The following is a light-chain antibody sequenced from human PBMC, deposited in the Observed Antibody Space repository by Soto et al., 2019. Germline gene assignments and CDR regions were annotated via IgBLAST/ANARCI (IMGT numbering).Light chain of an antibody. Sequence: DIEMTQSPSSLSASVGETITITCRASQRISSSLNWFQHSPGQPPKLLLFAASNLHAGVPPRFSGSGSGTSFSLTIRSLQPEDFATDYWQQSFNLPRPFGPGTRVEFK. CDR3: QQSFNLPRP. CDR2: AAS. J-gene: IGKJ1*01. CDR1: QRISSS. V-gene: IGKV1-39*01.